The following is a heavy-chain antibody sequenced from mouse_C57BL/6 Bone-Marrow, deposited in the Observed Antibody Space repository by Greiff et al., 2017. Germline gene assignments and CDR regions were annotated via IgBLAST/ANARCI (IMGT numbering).Heavy chain of an antibody. J-gene: IGHJ2*01. CDR1: GYAFTNYL. CDR2: LNPGSGGT. Sequence: QVQLQQSGAELVRPGTSVTVSCKASGYAFTNYLIEWVKQRPGQGLEWIGVLNPGSGGTIYNEKFKGKATLTADKASSTASMQISSLTSEDSAVYFCARSRGCYYGSTDYWGQGTTLTVSS. CDR3: ARSRGCYYGSTDY. V-gene: IGHV1-54*01. D-gene: IGHD1-1*01.